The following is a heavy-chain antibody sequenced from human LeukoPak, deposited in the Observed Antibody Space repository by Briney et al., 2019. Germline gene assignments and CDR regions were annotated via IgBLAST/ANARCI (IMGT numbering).Heavy chain of an antibody. CDR2: IYYSGST. CDR3: ARVGDSWHWFDP. V-gene: IGHV4-59*01. J-gene: IGHJ5*02. Sequence: SETLSLTCTVSGGSISSYYWSWIRQPPGKGLEWIGYIYYSGSTNYNPSLKSRVTISVDTSKNQFSLKLSSVAAADTAVYYCARVGDSWHWFDPWGQGTLVTVSS. D-gene: IGHD5-24*01. CDR1: GGSISSYY.